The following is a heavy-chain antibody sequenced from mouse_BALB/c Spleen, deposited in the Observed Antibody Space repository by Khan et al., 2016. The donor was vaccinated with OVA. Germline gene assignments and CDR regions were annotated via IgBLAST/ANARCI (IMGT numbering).Heavy chain of an antibody. D-gene: IGHD1-2*01. CDR1: DYTFTDYY. J-gene: IGHJ3*01. CDR3: ARRNYFGYTFAY. Sequence: QVQLQQYGAELARPGASVKLSCKASDYTFTDYYINWVKQRTGQGLEWIGEIYPRSGNTYYNEKFKGKATLTADKSSSIAYMQLSSLTSEDSAVYFCARRNYFGYTFAYWGQGTLVTVSA. V-gene: IGHV1-77*01. CDR2: IYPRSGNT.